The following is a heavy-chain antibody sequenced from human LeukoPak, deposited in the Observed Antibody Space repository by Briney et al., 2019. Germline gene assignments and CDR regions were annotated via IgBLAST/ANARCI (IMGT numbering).Heavy chain of an antibody. D-gene: IGHD5-24*01. J-gene: IGHJ4*02. CDR2: ISYSGST. Sequence: MASETLSLTCTVSAGSISSYYWSWIRQPPGKGLEWIGYISYSGSTNYNPSLKSRVTISVDTSKNQFSLKLSSVTAADTAVYHCARVEHGYNYYFFDYWGQGTLVTVSS. V-gene: IGHV4-59*01. CDR1: AGSISSYY. CDR3: ARVEHGYNYYFFDY.